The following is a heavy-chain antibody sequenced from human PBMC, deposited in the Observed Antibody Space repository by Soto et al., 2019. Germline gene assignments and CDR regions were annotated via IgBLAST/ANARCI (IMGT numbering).Heavy chain of an antibody. CDR1: GFTFSNSA. CDR2: IRDSDSGGST. J-gene: IGHJ4*02. Sequence: EVQLLESGGGLVQPGGSLRLSCAASGFTFSNSAMTWVRQAPAKGLEWVSTIRDSDSGGSTFYADSVKGRFTISRDDSKNTLYLQMSSLRADDTATYYCAKARRPYPYEYGSGIDYWGQGTLVSVSS. D-gene: IGHD3-16*01. V-gene: IGHV3-23*01. CDR3: AKARRPYPYEYGSGIDY.